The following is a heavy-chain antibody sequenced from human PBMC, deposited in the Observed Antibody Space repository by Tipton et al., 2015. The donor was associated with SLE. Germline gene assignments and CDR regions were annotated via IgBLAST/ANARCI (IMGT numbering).Heavy chain of an antibody. D-gene: IGHD6-13*01. CDR1: GFTFNSYS. J-gene: IGHJ4*02. CDR2: ISSSSDYI. CDR3: ARRGQQLPEGN. Sequence: SLRLSCAASGFTFNSYSMHWVRPAPGKGLVWVSSISSSSDYIYYADSLKGRFTISRDNAKNSLYLQMNSLTAEDTAVYYCARRGQQLPEGNWGQGTLVTVSS. V-gene: IGHV3-21*01.